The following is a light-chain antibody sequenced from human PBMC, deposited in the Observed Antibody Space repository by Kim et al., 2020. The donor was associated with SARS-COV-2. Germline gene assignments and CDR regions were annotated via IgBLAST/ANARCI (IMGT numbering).Light chain of an antibody. V-gene: IGLV3-19*01. CDR1: RIRCSA. J-gene: IGLJ3*02. CDR2: GRN. CDR3: QPRDSGGRVM. Sequence: SSELTQDPVLYVTWTQTVCSNCEGDRIRCSAGNWYQQKPRQAPFLVIYGRNNRPSGIPDRFSGSASGNTASLTISGTQAEDEADFYCQPRDSGGRVMFGG.